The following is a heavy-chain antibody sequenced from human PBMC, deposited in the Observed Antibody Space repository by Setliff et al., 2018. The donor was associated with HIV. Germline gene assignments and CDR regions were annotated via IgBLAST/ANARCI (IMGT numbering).Heavy chain of an antibody. CDR3: AREYHVGTEGPRLANYFDF. J-gene: IGHJ4*02. Sequence: ASVKVSCKASGYNFTDYDINWVRQATGQGLEWMGWMNPNNGNTGYAEKFQGRVTMTRDTSTSTVYMELSSLGSEDTAIYYCAREYHVGTEGPRLANYFDFWGQGTLVTVSS. D-gene: IGHD6-19*01. V-gene: IGHV1-8*02. CDR2: MNPNNGNT. CDR1: GYNFTDYD.